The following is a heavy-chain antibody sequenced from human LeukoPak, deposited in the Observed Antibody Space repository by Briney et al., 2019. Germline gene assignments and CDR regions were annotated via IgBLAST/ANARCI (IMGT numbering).Heavy chain of an antibody. CDR2: ISHSGST. CDR3: ARGTTVTTGDY. V-gene: IGHV4-34*01. J-gene: IGHJ4*02. D-gene: IGHD4-17*01. CDR1: GGSFSGYY. Sequence: PSETLSLTCAVYGGSFSGYYWTWIRQPPGKGLEWIGEISHSGSTNCNPSLKSRVTISVDTSKNRFSLKLNSVTAADTAVYYCARGTTVTTGDYWGQGTLVTVSS.